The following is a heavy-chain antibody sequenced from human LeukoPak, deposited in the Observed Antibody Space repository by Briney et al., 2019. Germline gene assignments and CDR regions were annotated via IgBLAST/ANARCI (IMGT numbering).Heavy chain of an antibody. CDR3: ARAPSGVGATRLNWFDP. Sequence: VASVKVSCKASGYTFTSYDINWVRQATGQGLEWMGWMNPNSGNTGYAQKFQGRVTTTRSTAINTAYMELSSLRSEDTAVYYCARAPSGVGATRLNWFDPWGQGTLVTVSS. CDR2: MNPNSGNT. J-gene: IGHJ5*02. CDR1: GYTFTSYD. D-gene: IGHD1-26*01. V-gene: IGHV1-8*01.